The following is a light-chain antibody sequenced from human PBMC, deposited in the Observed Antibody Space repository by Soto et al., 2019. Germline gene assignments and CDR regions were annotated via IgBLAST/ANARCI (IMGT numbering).Light chain of an antibody. CDR3: QQYGSSIT. J-gene: IGKJ5*01. Sequence: EIVMTQSPATLSVSPGAPASLSCRASQSAGNFLAWYQQKPGQAPRLLIYYISTRATGIPARFSGSGSGTEFTLTISRLEPEDFAVYYCQQYGSSITFGQGTRLEIK. CDR1: QSAGNF. V-gene: IGKV3D-15*01. CDR2: YIS.